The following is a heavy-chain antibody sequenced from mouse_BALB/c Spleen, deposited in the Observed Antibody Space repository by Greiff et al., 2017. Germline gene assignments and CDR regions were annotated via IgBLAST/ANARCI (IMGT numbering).Heavy chain of an antibody. D-gene: IGHD2-4*01. J-gene: IGHJ2*01. CDR3: AKSTMINGYFDY. Sequence: QVQLQQSGAELVRPGTSVKVSCKASGYAFTNYLIEWVKQRPGQGLEWIGVINPGSGGTNYNEKFKGKATLTADKSSSTAYMQLSSLTSDDSAVYFCAKSTMINGYFDYWGQGTTRTVSS. V-gene: IGHV1-54*01. CDR1: GYAFTNYL. CDR2: INPGSGGT.